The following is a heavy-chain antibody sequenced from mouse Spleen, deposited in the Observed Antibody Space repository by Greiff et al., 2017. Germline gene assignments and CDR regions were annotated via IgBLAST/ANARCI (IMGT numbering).Heavy chain of an antibody. CDR1: GFTFSSYA. V-gene: IGHV5-9-1*01. Sequence: EVKLVESGGGLVKPGGSLKLSCAASGFTFSSYAMSWVRQTPEKRLEWVATISSGGSYTYYPDSVKGRFTISRDNAKNTLYLQMSSLRSEDTAMYYCAREVRQDYFDYWGQGTTLTVSS. D-gene: IGHD2-14*01. CDR2: ISSGGSYT. J-gene: IGHJ2*01. CDR3: AREVRQDYFDY.